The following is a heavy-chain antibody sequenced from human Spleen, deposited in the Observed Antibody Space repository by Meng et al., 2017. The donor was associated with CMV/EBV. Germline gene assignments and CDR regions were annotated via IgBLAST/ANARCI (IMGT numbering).Heavy chain of an antibody. J-gene: IGHJ5*02. CDR1: GGSFSRYA. Sequence: SVKVSCQASGGSFSRYAYIWLRQAPGQGLEWVGGIIPIIGTTHKAQRFQGRVTLTADKSTATTNMDFSRLKSEDTAVYYCARSYDFNGYDPWGQGTLVTISS. D-gene: IGHD3-3*01. CDR2: IIPIIGTT. V-gene: IGHV1-69*06. CDR3: ARSYDFNGYDP.